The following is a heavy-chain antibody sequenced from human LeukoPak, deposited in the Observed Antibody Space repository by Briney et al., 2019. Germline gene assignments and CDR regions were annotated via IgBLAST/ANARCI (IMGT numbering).Heavy chain of an antibody. J-gene: IGHJ6*02. CDR3: ANGDIAAAGNYYYYGMDV. CDR2: ISGSGGST. V-gene: IGHV3-23*01. D-gene: IGHD6-13*01. CDR1: GFTFSSYA. Sequence: PGGSLRLSCAASGFTFSSYAMSWVRQAPGKGLEWVSAISGSGGSTYYADSVKGRFTIFRDNSKNTLYLQMNSLRAEDTAVYYCANGDIAAAGNYYYYGMDVWGQGTTVTVSS.